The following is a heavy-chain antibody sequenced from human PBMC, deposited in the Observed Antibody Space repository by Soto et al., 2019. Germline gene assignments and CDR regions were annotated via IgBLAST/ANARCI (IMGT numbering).Heavy chain of an antibody. CDR3: ARVDYYGAGTYLFDY. J-gene: IGHJ4*02. D-gene: IGHD3-10*01. Sequence: PSLTCTVSGASMGRYYWSWIRQSPGKGLEWIGYITDTETTNYSPSLRSRVTISLEASKTQFSLTLSSVTAADTAVYYCARVDYYGAGTYLFDYWGPGTLVTVSS. CDR2: ITDTETT. V-gene: IGHV4-59*01. CDR1: GASMGRYY.